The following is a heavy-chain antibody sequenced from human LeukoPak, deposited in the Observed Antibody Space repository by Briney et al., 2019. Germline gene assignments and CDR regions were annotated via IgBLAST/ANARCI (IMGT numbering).Heavy chain of an antibody. CDR1: GFTFSSYW. CDR3: ARVLLDTAMVAYYYYYYMDV. D-gene: IGHD5-18*01. V-gene: IGHV3-7*01. J-gene: IGHJ6*03. Sequence: GGSLRLSCAASGFTFSSYWMSWVRQAPGKGLEWVADIKQDGSKKYYADSVKGRFTISRDNSKNAPYLQMNRLRTEATAVYCLARVLLDTAMVAYYYYYYMDVWGKGTTVTVSS. CDR2: IKQDGSKK.